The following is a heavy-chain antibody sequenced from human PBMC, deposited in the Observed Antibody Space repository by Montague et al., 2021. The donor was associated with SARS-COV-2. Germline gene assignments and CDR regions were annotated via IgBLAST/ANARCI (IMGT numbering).Heavy chain of an antibody. CDR3: AKEQLRFLEWLLYGYYFDY. J-gene: IGHJ4*02. CDR2: ISGSGGST. CDR1: GFTFSRYA. D-gene: IGHD3-3*01. Sequence: SLSLSCAASGFTFSRYAMSWVRQAPGKGLEWVSAISGSGGSTYYVDSVKGRFTISRDNSKNTLYLQMNSLRAEDTAVYYCAKEQLRFLEWLLYGYYFDYWGQGTLVTVSS. V-gene: IGHV3-23*01.